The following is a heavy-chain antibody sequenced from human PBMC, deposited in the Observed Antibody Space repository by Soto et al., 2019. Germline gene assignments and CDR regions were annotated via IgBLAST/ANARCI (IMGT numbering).Heavy chain of an antibody. Sequence: PSETLSLTCNVSGVSMSIGTDYWGWIRQPPGKGLEWIGNIHYSGSTYYNPSLKSRLQISVDTSKNQFSLKLSSVTAADTAMYYCARVLREPGIYSGSYYYYGMDVWGQGTTVTVSS. CDR1: GVSMSIGTDY. CDR3: ARVLREPGIYSGSYYYYGMDV. D-gene: IGHD1-26*01. V-gene: IGHV4-39*01. CDR2: IHYSGST. J-gene: IGHJ6*02.